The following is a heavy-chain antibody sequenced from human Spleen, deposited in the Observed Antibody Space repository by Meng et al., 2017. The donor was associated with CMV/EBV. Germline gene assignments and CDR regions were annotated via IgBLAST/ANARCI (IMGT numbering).Heavy chain of an antibody. Sequence: ASGFTFTTYAMPWVRVAPGKGLQWLAVISYAGYHEYYADSVRRRFPITIATSQHSLHLQMNRLRADDTAVYYCARGLPGTEPYYFDTWAPGPLVTVSS. D-gene: IGHD3-10*01. J-gene: IGHJ4*02. CDR1: GFTFTTYA. V-gene: IGHV3-30*04. CDR2: ISYAGYHE. CDR3: ARGLPGTEPYYFDT.